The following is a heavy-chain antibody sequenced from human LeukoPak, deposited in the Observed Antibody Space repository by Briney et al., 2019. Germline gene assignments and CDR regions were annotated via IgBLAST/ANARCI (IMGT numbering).Heavy chain of an antibody. V-gene: IGHV3-23*01. Sequence: PGGSLRLSCAASGFTFSSYAMSWVRQAPGKGLEWVSAISGSGGSTYYADSVKGRFTISRDNSKNTLYLQMNSLRAEDTAVYYCARRGYSAYYFDYWGQGTLVTVSS. CDR1: GFTFSSYA. J-gene: IGHJ4*02. CDR2: ISGSGGST. D-gene: IGHD5-12*01. CDR3: ARRGYSAYYFDY.